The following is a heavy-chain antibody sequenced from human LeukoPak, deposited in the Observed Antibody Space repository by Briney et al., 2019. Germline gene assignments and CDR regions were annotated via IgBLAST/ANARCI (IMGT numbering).Heavy chain of an antibody. J-gene: IGHJ4*02. CDR1: GFSFSIYF. V-gene: IGHV3-21*01. D-gene: IGHD3-16*01. Sequence: PGGSLRPSCAASGFSFSIYFMNWVRQAPGKGLEWVSSISRTSEYIHYAGSVRGRFAISRDNAKNSVYLQMNSLRAEDTAVYFCAGGGDFDHWGQGILVTVSA. CDR3: AGGGDFDH. CDR2: ISRTSEYI.